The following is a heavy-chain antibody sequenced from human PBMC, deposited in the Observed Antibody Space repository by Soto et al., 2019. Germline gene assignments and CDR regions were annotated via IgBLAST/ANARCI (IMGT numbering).Heavy chain of an antibody. CDR3: AREAYSESPMDI. D-gene: IGHD1-26*01. Sequence: GASVKVSCKASGGTFSSYAISWVRQAPGQGLEWMGGIIPIFGTANYAQKFQGRVTITADESTSTAYMELSSLRSEDTAVYYCAREAYSESPMDIWGQGTMVTVSS. V-gene: IGHV1-69*13. J-gene: IGHJ3*02. CDR1: GGTFSSYA. CDR2: IIPIFGTA.